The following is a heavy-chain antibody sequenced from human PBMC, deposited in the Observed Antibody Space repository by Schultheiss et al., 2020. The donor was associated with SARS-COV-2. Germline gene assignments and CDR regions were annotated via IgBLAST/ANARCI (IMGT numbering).Heavy chain of an antibody. J-gene: IGHJ4*02. V-gene: IGHV3-30*04. D-gene: IGHD2-21*02. Sequence: GGSLRLSCAASGFTFSSYEMNWVRQAPGKGLEWVAVVSYDGTNKYYADSVKGRFTISRDNSKNTLYLQMNSLRAEDTAVYYCARDSPSSYCGGDCPPDYWGQGTLVTVSS. CDR1: GFTFSSYE. CDR3: ARDSPSSYCGGDCPPDY. CDR2: VSYDGTNK.